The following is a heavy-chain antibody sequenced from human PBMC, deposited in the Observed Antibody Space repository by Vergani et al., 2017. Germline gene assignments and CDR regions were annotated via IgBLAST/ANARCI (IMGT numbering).Heavy chain of an antibody. V-gene: IGHV5-51*01. CDR3: ARHTTYTDS. CDR2: IYPADSAT. Sequence: EVELVQSGPEMRKPGESLKISCKGSEYSFGNYWIGWVRQMPGKGLEWMGIIYPADSATRYSPSFQGQVTISADESISTAFLQWDSLKASDTALYYCARHTTYTDSWGQGTLVTVSS. D-gene: IGHD1-1*01. CDR1: EYSFGNYW. J-gene: IGHJ4*02.